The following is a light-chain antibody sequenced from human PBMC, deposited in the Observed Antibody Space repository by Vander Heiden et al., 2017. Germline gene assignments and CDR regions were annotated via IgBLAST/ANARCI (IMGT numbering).Light chain of an antibody. V-gene: IGKV2-28*01. CDR1: QTPLHSNGYNY. CDR2: LGS. CDR3: MQVLQTPPT. Sequence: DIVMPQSPRSLPATPGEPASITSRSSQTPLHSNGYNYLDWYLQRPGQSPHLLIYLGSDRASGVPDRFSGSGSGTDFTLKISSVEAEDVGVYYCMQVLQTPPTFGQGTRLEIK. J-gene: IGKJ5*01.